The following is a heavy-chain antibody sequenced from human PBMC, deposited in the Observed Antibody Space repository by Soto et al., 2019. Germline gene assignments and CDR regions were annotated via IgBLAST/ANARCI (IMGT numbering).Heavy chain of an antibody. CDR3: LRGGGYEYYFGMDV. CDR1: GYSFTIYC. V-gene: IGHV5-10-1*01. D-gene: IGHD2-15*01. Sequence: GESLKISCKGSGYSFTIYCITWVLQTPGKGLEWMGRIDPGDSNTHYSPSFQGHVTFSADTSITTAYLQWSSLKASDTAMYYCLRGGGYEYYFGMDVWGQGTTVTVSS. J-gene: IGHJ6*02. CDR2: IDPGDSNT.